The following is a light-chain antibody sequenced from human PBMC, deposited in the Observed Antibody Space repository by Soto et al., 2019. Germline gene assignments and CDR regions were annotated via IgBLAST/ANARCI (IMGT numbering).Light chain of an antibody. CDR1: NSNIGSHT. V-gene: IGLV1-44*01. CDR3: AAWDYSLQAGV. J-gene: IGLJ3*02. Sequence: QSVLTQPPSASGTPGQRVTISCSGSNSNIGSHTVNWYQQLPGTAPKLLIYTDNQRPSGVPDRFSDSKSGTSASLAISGLQSEDEAEYYCAAWDYSLQAGVFGGGTKVTVL. CDR2: TDN.